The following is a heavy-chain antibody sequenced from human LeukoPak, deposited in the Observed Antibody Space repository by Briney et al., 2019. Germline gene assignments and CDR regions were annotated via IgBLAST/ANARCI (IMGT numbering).Heavy chain of an antibody. CDR1: GGSIRSYY. CDR3: ARLRGYYDSSGYYFDY. D-gene: IGHD3-22*01. J-gene: IGHJ4*02. V-gene: IGHV4-4*07. Sequence: PSETLSLTCTVSGGSIRSYYWSWIRQPAGKGLEWIGRIYTSGSTNYNPSLKSRVTMSVDTSKNQFSLKLSSVTAADTAVYYCARLRGYYDSSGYYFDYWGQGTLVTVSS. CDR2: IYTSGST.